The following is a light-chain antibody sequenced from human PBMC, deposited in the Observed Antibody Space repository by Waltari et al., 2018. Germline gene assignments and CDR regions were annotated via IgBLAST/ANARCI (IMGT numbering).Light chain of an antibody. Sequence: QSALTQPASVSGSPGQSITISCTGTSSDVGGYNFVSWYQQHPGKAPKLMIYEVTNRPSGVSNRFSGSKSGNTAYLTISGLLAEDEADYYCCSYTTTTTVVFGGGTKLTVL. CDR1: SSDVGGYNF. CDR2: EVT. V-gene: IGLV2-14*01. J-gene: IGLJ3*02. CDR3: CSYTTTTTVV.